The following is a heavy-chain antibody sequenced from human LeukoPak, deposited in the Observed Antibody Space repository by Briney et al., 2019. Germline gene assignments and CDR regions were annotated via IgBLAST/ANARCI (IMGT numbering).Heavy chain of an antibody. CDR1: GFIFSSYW. J-gene: IGHJ4*02. CDR3: ARRDSSIAASYYFDY. D-gene: IGHD6-6*01. CDR2: INSDGSST. Sequence: GGSLRLSCAASGFIFSSYWMHWVRQAPGKGLVWVSRINSDGSSTSYADSVKGRFTISRDNAKNTLYLQMNSLRAEDTAVYYCARRDSSIAASYYFDYWGQGTLVTVSS. V-gene: IGHV3-74*01.